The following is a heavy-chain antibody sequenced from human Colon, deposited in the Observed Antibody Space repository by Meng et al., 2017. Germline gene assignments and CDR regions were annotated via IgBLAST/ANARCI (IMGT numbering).Heavy chain of an antibody. CDR1: GGSFSSSNW. CDR2: IYQNGST. CDR3: ARSVRLGVAGKSGAY. D-gene: IGHD6-19*01. Sequence: QGQLQESGPRLVQPSATLSLTCAVAGGSFSSSNWGSWVRQPPGKGLEWVGEIYQNGSTKYNPSLENRVTILVDKSKNQFSLKLTSVTAADTALYYCARSVRLGVAGKSGAYWGQGTLVTVSS. V-gene: IGHV4-4*02. J-gene: IGHJ4*02.